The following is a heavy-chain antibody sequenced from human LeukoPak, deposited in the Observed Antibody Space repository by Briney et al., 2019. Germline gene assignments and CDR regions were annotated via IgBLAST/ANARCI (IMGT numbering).Heavy chain of an antibody. D-gene: IGHD3-10*01. CDR1: GGSISSGSYY. Sequence: SETLSLTCSVSGGSISSGSYYWTWVRQPAGRGLEWIGRIYTSGSTNYNPSLKSRVTISIDTSKNHFSLKLTSVTAADTAVYYCARDIGTGRFASQGHNWFDPWGQGTLVTVSS. V-gene: IGHV4-61*02. CDR2: IYTSGST. J-gene: IGHJ5*02. CDR3: ARDIGTGRFASQGHNWFDP.